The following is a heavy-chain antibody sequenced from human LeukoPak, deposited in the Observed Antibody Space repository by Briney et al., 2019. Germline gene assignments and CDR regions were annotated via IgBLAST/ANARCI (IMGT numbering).Heavy chain of an antibody. CDR3: PRHPKPYAAFDI. Sequence: GESLKICCKGSGYIFSSYWIGWGRQMAGEGLEWRGIIYPGDSDTRYSPSFQGQVTISADKSISTAYLQWSSLKASDTAMYYCPRHPKPYAAFDIWRQATMVTVSS. D-gene: IGHD3-16*01. J-gene: IGHJ3*02. CDR2: IYPGDSDT. CDR1: GYIFSSYW. V-gene: IGHV5-51*01.